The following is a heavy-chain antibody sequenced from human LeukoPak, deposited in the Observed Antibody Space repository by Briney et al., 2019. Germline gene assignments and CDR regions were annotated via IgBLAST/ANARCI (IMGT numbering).Heavy chain of an antibody. CDR3: ASGYCSTTSCYVNPYFDY. Sequence: ASVKVSCKASGGTFSSYAIHWVRQAPGQGLEWMGGIIRIFSTTNYAQKFQGRVTISAVESTSTAYMELSSLRSGDTAVYYCASGYCSTTSCYVNPYFDYWGQGTLVTVSS. D-gene: IGHD2-2*03. V-gene: IGHV1-69*13. J-gene: IGHJ4*02. CDR1: GGTFSSYA. CDR2: IIRIFSTT.